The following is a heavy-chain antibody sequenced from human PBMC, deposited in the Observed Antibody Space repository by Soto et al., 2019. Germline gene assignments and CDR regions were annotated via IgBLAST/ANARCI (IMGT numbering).Heavy chain of an antibody. CDR3: ARGGSGYVWFNEF. CDR1: GGLFSSCD. D-gene: IGHD3-22*01. Sequence: QEQLVQSGAEVKKSGSSVKVSCKDTGGLFSSCDVSWVRQAPGQGLEWMGGIIPVFGTTYYAENFQGRVTITADESTNTAYMELSSLTSEDTAMYYCARGGSGYVWFNEFWGQGTLVTVSS. V-gene: IGHV1-69*01. CDR2: IIPVFGTT. J-gene: IGHJ4*02.